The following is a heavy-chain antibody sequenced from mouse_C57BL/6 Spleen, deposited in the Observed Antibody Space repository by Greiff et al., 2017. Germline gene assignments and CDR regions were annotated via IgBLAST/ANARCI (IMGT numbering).Heavy chain of an antibody. CDR2: IRYDGSN. D-gene: IGHD1-1*01. V-gene: IGHV3-6*01. CDR3: AREGITTVVDWYFDV. J-gene: IGHJ1*03. Sequence: EVQRVESGPGLVKPSQSLSFTCSVTGYSITSGYYWNWIRQFPGNKLEWMGYIRYDGSNNYNPSLKNRTPITRDTSKNQFFLKLNSVTTEDTATYYCAREGITTVVDWYFDVWGTGTTVTVSS. CDR1: GYSITSGYY.